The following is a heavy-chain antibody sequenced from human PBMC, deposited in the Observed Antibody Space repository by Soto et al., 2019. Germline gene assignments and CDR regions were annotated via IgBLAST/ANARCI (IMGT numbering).Heavy chain of an antibody. V-gene: IGHV6-1*01. CDR3: AREGIEGAGYYYYGMDV. D-gene: IGHD1-26*01. CDR2: TYYRHKWYN. J-gene: IGHJ6*02. CDR1: VDLVSSNSAD. Sequence: SQTLSLPCAISVDLVSSNSADWNCIRQSPSRGLEWLGRTYYRHKWYNDYAVSVKSGITINPDTSKNQFSLQLNSVTPEDTAVYYCAREGIEGAGYYYYGMDVWGQGTTVTVSS.